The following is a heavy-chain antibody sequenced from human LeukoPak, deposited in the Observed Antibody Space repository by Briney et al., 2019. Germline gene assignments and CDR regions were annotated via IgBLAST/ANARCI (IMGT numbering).Heavy chain of an antibody. D-gene: IGHD3-9*01. V-gene: IGHV3-66*01. CDR1: GFTVSSNY. J-gene: IGHJ4*02. CDR3: ASSNPILTGRYYFDY. Sequence: GGSLRLSCAASGFTVSSNYMSWVRQAPGKGLEWVSVIYSGGSTYYADSVKGRFTISRDNSKNTLYLQMNSLRAEDTAVYYCASSNPILTGRYYFDYWGQGTLVTVSS. CDR2: IYSGGST.